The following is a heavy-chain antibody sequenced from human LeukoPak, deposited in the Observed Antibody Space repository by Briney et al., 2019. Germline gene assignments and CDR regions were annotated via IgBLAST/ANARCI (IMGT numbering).Heavy chain of an antibody. Sequence: GGSLRLSCAASGFTFSNYAMHWVRQAPGKGLEWVAVISYDGSNKYYADSVKGRFTISRDNSKNTLYLQMNSLRAEDTAVYYCARDPDSSGYYYRTSHYFDYWGQGTLVTVSS. CDR2: ISYDGSNK. J-gene: IGHJ4*02. D-gene: IGHD3-22*01. CDR3: ARDPDSSGYYYRTSHYFDY. V-gene: IGHV3-30-3*01. CDR1: GFTFSNYA.